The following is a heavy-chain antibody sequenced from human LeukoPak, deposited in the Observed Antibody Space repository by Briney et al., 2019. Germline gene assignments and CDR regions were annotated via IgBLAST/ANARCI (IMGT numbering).Heavy chain of an antibody. V-gene: IGHV3-21*01. CDR1: GFTFSMYS. D-gene: IGHD5-24*01. Sequence: GGSLRLSCAASGFTFSMYSMNWVRQAPGKGLEWVSSFGSTVGHIYYADSVKGRFTIFRDNAQNSLDLQMNSLRAEDTAIYYCARDRLGDGYIREFDYWGHGTLATVSS. CDR3: ARDRLGDGYIREFDY. J-gene: IGHJ4*01. CDR2: FGSTVGHI.